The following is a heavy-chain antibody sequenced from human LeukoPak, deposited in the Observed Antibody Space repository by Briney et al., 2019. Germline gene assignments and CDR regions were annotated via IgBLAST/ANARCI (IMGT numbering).Heavy chain of an antibody. CDR3: AKGSTGWYVSYFDY. CDR2: VSYDGNNK. CDR1: GFTFSGYG. V-gene: IGHV3-30*18. Sequence: PGGSLRLSCAASGFTFSGYGMHWVRQAPGKGLGWGPVVSYDGNNKFYADSVKGRFTISRDNSKNTLYLQMSSLRAEDTAVYYCAKGSTGWYVSYFDYWGQGTLVTVSS. D-gene: IGHD6-19*01. J-gene: IGHJ4*02.